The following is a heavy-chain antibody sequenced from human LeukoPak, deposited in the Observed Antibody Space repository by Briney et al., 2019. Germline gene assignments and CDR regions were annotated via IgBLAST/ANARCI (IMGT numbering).Heavy chain of an antibody. D-gene: IGHD2-21*02. CDR1: GFTFSNYG. Sequence: PGGSLRLSCAASGFTFSNYGMHWVRQAPGKGLEWVAFIRYDGSNKYYADSVKGRFTISRDNSKNTLYLQMNSLRAEDTAVYYCARGITVVTAPPGYWGQGTLVTVSS. CDR2: IRYDGSNK. J-gene: IGHJ4*02. V-gene: IGHV3-30*02. CDR3: ARGITVVTAPPGY.